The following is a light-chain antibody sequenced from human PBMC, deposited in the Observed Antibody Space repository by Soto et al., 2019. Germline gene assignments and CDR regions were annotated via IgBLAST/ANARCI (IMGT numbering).Light chain of an antibody. CDR1: SSDPGDYHH. CDR2: EVS. J-gene: IGLJ1*01. CDR3: SSYRSSNTLEV. Sequence: QSALTQPASVSGSPGQSITVSCTGISSDPGDYHHVSWYQQYPGKAPKLMIYEVSNRPSGVSNRSSGSKSGNTASLTISGLQAEDEDDYYCSSYRSSNTLEVFGTGTKLTVL. V-gene: IGLV2-14*01.